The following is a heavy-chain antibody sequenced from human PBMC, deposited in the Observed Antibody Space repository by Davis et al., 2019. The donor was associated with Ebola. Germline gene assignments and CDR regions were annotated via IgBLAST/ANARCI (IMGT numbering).Heavy chain of an antibody. CDR2: IYYSGST. V-gene: IGHV4-59*01. D-gene: IGHD2-15*01. CDR3: ARDVCSGGSCYPGAFDI. CDR1: GGSISSYY. J-gene: IGHJ3*02. Sequence: MPSETLSLTCTVSGGSISSYYWSWIRQPPGKGLEWIGYIYYSGSTNYNPSLKSRVTISVDTSKNQFSLKLSSVTAADTAVYYCARDVCSGGSCYPGAFDIWGQGTMVTVSS.